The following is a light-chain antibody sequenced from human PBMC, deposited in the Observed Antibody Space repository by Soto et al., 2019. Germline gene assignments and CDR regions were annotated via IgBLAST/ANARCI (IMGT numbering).Light chain of an antibody. J-gene: IGKJ2*01. Sequence: DIQMTQSPSTLSASVGDRVTITCRASQSIRSCLAWYQQMPGKAPKLLIYKASDLESGVPSRFSGSGSGTEFTLTITTLQPEDSATYYCQQYNTYPYTFGQGTKLEIK. CDR2: KAS. CDR3: QQYNTYPYT. V-gene: IGKV1-5*03. CDR1: QSIRSC.